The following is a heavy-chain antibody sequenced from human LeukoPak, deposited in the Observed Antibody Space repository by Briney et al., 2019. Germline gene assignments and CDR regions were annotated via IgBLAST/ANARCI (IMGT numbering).Heavy chain of an antibody. CDR1: GFTFSSYG. V-gene: IGHV3-30*19. J-gene: IGHJ6*02. Sequence: GGSPRLSCAASGFTFSSYGVHWVRQAPGKGLEWVAVISYDGSNKYYADSVKGRFTISRDNSKNTLYLQMNSLRAEDTAVYYCATEGVVAAPDYYYYYGMDVCGQGTTVTVSS. D-gene: IGHD2-15*01. CDR3: ATEGVVAAPDYYYYYGMDV. CDR2: ISYDGSNK.